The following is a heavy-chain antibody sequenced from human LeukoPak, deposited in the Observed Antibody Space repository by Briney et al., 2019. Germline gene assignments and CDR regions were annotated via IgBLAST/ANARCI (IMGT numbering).Heavy chain of an antibody. Sequence: PGGSLRLSCAASGFPVSSNYMSWVRQAPGKGLEWVSVIYSGGGTLYADSVKGRFTISRDNAKNSLYLQMNSLRAEDTAVYYCAELGITMIGGVWGRGTTVTISS. D-gene: IGHD3-10*02. CDR1: GFPVSSNY. J-gene: IGHJ6*04. V-gene: IGHV3-66*01. CDR3: AELGITMIGGV. CDR2: IYSGGGT.